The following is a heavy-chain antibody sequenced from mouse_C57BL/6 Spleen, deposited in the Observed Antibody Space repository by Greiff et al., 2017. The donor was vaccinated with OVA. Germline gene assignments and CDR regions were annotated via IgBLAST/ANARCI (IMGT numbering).Heavy chain of an antibody. CDR3: ARRYYDSSYRDLGY. Sequence: QVQLQQPGAELVRPGSSVKLSCKASGYTFTSYWMDWVKQRPGQGLEWIGNIYPSDSETHYNQKFKDKATLTVDKSSSTAYMQLSSLTSEDSAVYYCARRYYDSSYRDLGYWGHGTTLTVSS. CDR1: GYTFTSYW. V-gene: IGHV1-61*01. J-gene: IGHJ2*01. D-gene: IGHD1-1*01. CDR2: IYPSDSET.